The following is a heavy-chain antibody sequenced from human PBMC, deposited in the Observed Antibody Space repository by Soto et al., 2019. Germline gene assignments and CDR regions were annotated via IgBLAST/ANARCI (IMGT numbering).Heavy chain of an antibody. CDR3: ARGAHNVRQTTRIENYYMDV. Sequence: PSETLSLTCAVSSGSISSSNWWSWVRQPPGKGLEWIGEIYHSGSTNYNPSLKSRVTISVDKSKNQFSLKLSSVTAADTAVYYCARGAHNVRQTTRIENYYMDVWGKGTTVTVSS. CDR2: IYHSGST. J-gene: IGHJ6*03. D-gene: IGHD1-1*01. V-gene: IGHV4-4*02. CDR1: SGSISSSNW.